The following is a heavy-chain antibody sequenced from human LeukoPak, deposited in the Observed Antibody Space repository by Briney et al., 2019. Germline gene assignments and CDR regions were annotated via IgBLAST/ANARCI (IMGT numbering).Heavy chain of an antibody. CDR3: ARDAGYSSSWYSNYYYYGMDV. Sequence: GGSLRLSCAASGFTVSSNYMSWVRQAPGKGLEWVSVIYSVGSTYYADSVKGRFTISRDNSKNTLYLQMNSLRAEDTAVYYCARDAGYSSSWYSNYYYYGMDVWGQGTTVTVSS. J-gene: IGHJ6*02. V-gene: IGHV3-66*01. D-gene: IGHD6-13*01. CDR2: IYSVGST. CDR1: GFTVSSNY.